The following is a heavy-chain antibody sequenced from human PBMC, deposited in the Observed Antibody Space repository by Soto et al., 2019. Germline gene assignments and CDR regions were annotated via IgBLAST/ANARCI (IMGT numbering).Heavy chain of an antibody. J-gene: IGHJ4*02. CDR2: VFFDGNTK. CDR1: GSIFTDFG. D-gene: IGHD3-22*01. Sequence: GGSLRLSCAASGSIFTDFGMNWVRQAPGKGLEWVAVVFFDGNTKYYADSVKGRFTISRDNSERTLYLQMNSLRPEDTAVYYCATFRYHGPSGSVLPSERSFDYWGQGTMVTVSS. CDR3: ATFRYHGPSGSVLPSERSFDY. V-gene: IGHV3-33*01.